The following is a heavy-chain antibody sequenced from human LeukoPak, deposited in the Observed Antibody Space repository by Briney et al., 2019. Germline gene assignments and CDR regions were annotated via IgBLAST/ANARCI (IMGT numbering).Heavy chain of an antibody. CDR3: ATSIAARGGFDY. V-gene: IGHV4-4*07. CDR2: IYTSGST. CDR1: GGSISSYY. J-gene: IGHJ4*02. Sequence: SEALSLTCTVSGGSISSYYWSWIRQPAGKGLEWIGRIYTSGSTNYNPSLKSRVTMSVDTSKNQFSLKLSSVTAADTAVYYCATSIAARGGFDYWGQGTLVTVSS. D-gene: IGHD6-6*01.